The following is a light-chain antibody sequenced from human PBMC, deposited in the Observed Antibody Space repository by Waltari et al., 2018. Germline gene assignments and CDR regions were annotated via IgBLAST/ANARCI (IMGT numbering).Light chain of an antibody. CDR2: TAS. Sequence: DIQMTQSPSSLSASVGDRVTITCRASQSISNYLNWYQQKPGKAPKLLIYTASSLQSGVPSRFSGSGSGTDFTLTISSLRPEDFATYYCQQSYSAPRTFGQGTKVDFK. CDR3: QQSYSAPRT. V-gene: IGKV1-39*01. J-gene: IGKJ1*01. CDR1: QSISNY.